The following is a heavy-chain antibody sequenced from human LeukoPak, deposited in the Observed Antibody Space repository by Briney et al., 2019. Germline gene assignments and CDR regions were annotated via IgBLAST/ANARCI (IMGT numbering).Heavy chain of an antibody. J-gene: IGHJ4*02. V-gene: IGHV1-2*02. CDR1: VYTFTGYY. CDR2: INPSSCGA. D-gene: IGHD1-26*01. Sequence: ASVKVSCKASVYTFTGYYMHWVRQAPGQGLGGMGWINPSSCGANYAQKFQCRVTMTSDTSISTAYMELSRLRSDETAVYYFTRTYGVGATPNYCGQGTLVT. CDR3: TRTYGVGATPNY.